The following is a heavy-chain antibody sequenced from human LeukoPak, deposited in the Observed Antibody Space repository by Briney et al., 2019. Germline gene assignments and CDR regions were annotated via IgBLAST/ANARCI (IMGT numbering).Heavy chain of an antibody. D-gene: IGHD1-26*01. J-gene: IGHJ4*02. CDR3: ARDRGSYSGYFDY. V-gene: IGHV4-59*01. CDR2: IYYSGST. Sequence: PSETLSLTCTVSGGSISSYYWSWIRQPPGKGLEWIGYIYYSGSTNYNPSLKSRVTISVDTSKNQFSLKLSSVTAADTAVYYCARDRGSYSGYFDYWGQGTLVTVSS. CDR1: GGSISSYY.